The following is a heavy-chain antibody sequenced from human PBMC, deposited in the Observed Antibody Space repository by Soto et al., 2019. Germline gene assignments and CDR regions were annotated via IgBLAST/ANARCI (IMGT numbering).Heavy chain of an antibody. CDR1: GFTFSGSA. CDR2: IRSQANSYAT. CDR3: TRQVPVAGDY. V-gene: IGHV3-73*01. D-gene: IGHD2-15*01. J-gene: IGHJ4*02. Sequence: GGSLRLSGAASGFTFSGSAMHWGRQASGKGLEWVGRIRSQANSYATAYAASVKGRFTISRDDSKNTAYLQMNSLKTEDTAVYYCTRQVPVAGDYWGQGTLVTVSS.